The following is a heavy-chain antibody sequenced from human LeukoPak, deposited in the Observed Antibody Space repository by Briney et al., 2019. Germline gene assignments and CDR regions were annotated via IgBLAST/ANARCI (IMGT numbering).Heavy chain of an antibody. J-gene: IGHJ3*02. D-gene: IGHD3-10*01. Sequence: SGTLSLTCAVSGGSISSSNWWSWVRQPPGKGLEWIGEIYHSGSTNYNPSLKSRVTISVDKSKNQFSLKLSSVTAADTAVYYCARDNVLLWFGELLRAFDIWGQGTMVTVSS. CDR3: ARDNVLLWFGELLRAFDI. V-gene: IGHV4-4*02. CDR2: IYHSGST. CDR1: GGSISSSNW.